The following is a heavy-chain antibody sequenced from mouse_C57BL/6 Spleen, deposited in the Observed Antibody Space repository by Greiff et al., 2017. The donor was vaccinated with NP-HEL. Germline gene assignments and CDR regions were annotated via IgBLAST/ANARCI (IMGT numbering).Heavy chain of an antibody. V-gene: IGHV1-69*01. Sequence: QVQLQQPGAELVMPGASVKLSCKASGYTFTSYWMHWVKQRPGQGLEWIGEIDPSDSYTNYNQKFKGKSTLTVDKSSSTAYMQLSSLTSEDSAVYYCARKEVYYYGSSPFAYWVQGTLVTVSA. J-gene: IGHJ3*01. CDR2: IDPSDSYT. CDR3: ARKEVYYYGSSPFAY. D-gene: IGHD1-1*01. CDR1: GYTFTSYW.